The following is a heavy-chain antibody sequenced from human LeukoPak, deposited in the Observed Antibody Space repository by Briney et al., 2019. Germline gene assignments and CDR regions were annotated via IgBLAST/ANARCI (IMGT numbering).Heavy chain of an antibody. D-gene: IGHD2-2*01. CDR3: ARWVYCSSTSCPRGDGLFDY. CDR1: GGTFSSYA. V-gene: IGHV1-69*13. CDR2: IIPIFGTA. Sequence: GASMKVSCKASGGTFSSYAISWVRQAPGQGLEWMGGIIPIFGTANYAQKFQGRVTITADESTSTAYMELSSLRSEDTAVYYCARWVYCSSTSCPRGDGLFDYWGQGTLVTVSS. J-gene: IGHJ4*02.